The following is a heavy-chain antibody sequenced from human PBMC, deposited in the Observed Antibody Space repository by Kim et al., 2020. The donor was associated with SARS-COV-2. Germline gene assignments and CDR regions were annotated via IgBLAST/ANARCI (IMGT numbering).Heavy chain of an antibody. Sequence: LTSRVTISVDKSKNQFSLKLSSVTAADTAVYYCARERRYFDWLLGGWFDPWGQGTLVTVSS. D-gene: IGHD3-9*01. J-gene: IGHJ5*02. V-gene: IGHV4-4*02. CDR3: ARERRYFDWLLGGWFDP.